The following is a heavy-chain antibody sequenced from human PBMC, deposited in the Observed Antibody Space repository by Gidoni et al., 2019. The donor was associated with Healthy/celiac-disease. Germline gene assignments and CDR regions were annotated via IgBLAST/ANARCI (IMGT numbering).Heavy chain of an antibody. J-gene: IGHJ6*02. CDR2: SSGRGGST. CDR1: GFTFSSFA. CDR3: AKNYCSGGSCYSYYYYGMDV. Sequence: EVQLLESGGGLVQPGGSLRLYCAASGFTFSSFAMNWVRQAPGKGLDWVSASSGRGGSTYYADSVKGRFTISRDNSKNTLYLQMNSLRAEDTAVYYCAKNYCSGGSCYSYYYYGMDVWGQGTTVTVSS. V-gene: IGHV3-23*01. D-gene: IGHD2-15*01.